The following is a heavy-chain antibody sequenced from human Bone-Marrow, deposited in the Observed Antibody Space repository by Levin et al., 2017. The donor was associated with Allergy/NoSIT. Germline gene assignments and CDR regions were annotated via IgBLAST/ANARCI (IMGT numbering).Heavy chain of an antibody. CDR2: INPSGGGT. V-gene: IGHV1-46*01. J-gene: IGHJ4*02. CDR3: ARVLTLTTFDS. Sequence: PAASVKVSCKTSGYTFTSHYILWVRQAPGQGLEWVAIINPSGGGTTYAPKFQGRVTVTKDTHDTVYMELTSLRSDDTAVYYCARVLTLTTFDSWGQGTLITVSS. D-gene: IGHD4-17*01. CDR1: GYTFTSHY.